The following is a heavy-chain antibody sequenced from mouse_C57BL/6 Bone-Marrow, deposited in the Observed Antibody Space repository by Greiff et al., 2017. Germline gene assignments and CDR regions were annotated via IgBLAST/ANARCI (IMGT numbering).Heavy chain of an antibody. CDR2: INPSTGGT. V-gene: IGHV1-42*01. CDR3: ARSAGTLFDY. CDR1: GYSFTGYY. D-gene: IGHD1-1*01. Sequence: EVPLQQSGPELVKPGASVKISCKASGYSFTGYYMNWVKQSPEKSLEWIGEINPSTGGTTYNQKFKAKATLTVDKSSSTAYMQLKSLTSEDSAVYYGARSAGTLFDYWGQGTTLTVSS. J-gene: IGHJ2*01.